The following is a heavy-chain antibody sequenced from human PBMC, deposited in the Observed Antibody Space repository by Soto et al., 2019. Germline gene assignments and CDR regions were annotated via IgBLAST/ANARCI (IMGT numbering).Heavy chain of an antibody. CDR3: ASWAHYYDGSGYYLPFGH. Sequence: SVKVSCKASVATFSSYAISWVRQAPGQGLEWMGGLIPTFGTANYAQKFQGRVTITAGESASTAYVGLRSLRSEDTAVYYCASWAHYYDGSGYYLPFGHWGQGSLVTVSS. CDR1: VATFSSYA. J-gene: IGHJ4*02. CDR2: LIPTFGTA. V-gene: IGHV1-69*13. D-gene: IGHD3-22*01.